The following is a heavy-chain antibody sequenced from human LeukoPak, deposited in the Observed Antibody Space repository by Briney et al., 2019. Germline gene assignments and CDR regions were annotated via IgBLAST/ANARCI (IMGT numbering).Heavy chain of an antibody. CDR3: ARVFGDYFPLFDY. D-gene: IGHD4-17*01. Sequence: SETLSLTCNVSGGSISSSIYYWGWIRQPPGKGLEWIGYIYYSGSTYYNPSLKSRVTISVDTSKNQFSLKLSSVTAADTAVYYCARVFGDYFPLFDYWGQGTLVTVSS. V-gene: IGHV4-39*07. CDR1: GGSISSSIYY. J-gene: IGHJ4*02. CDR2: IYYSGST.